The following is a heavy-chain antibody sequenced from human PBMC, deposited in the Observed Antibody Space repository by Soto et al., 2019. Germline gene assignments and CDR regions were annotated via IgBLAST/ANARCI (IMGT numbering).Heavy chain of an antibody. CDR1: GFTLSCYS. CDR3: ARRARPDFYYMDV. D-gene: IGHD6-6*01. CDR2: ISSNGVGT. J-gene: IGHJ6*03. V-gene: IGHV3-64*01. Sequence: GGSLILSCAAAGFTLSCYSMDWVRQAPGKGLEYVSGISSNGVGTYYANSVQGRFTISRDNSKNTVYLQMGSLRPEDMAVYYCARRARPDFYYMDVWGKGTTVTVSS.